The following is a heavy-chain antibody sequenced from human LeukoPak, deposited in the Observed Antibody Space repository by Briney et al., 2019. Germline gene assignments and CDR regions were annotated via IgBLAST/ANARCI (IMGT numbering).Heavy chain of an antibody. D-gene: IGHD2-2*01. CDR1: GYTFTSYG. J-gene: IGHJ4*02. Sequence: GASVQVSCKASGYTFTSYGISWVRQAPGQGLEWMGWISAYNGNTNYAQKLQGRVTMTTDTSTSTAYMELRSLSSDDTAVYYCARVLGGSSSTSRYYFDYWGQGTLVTVSS. V-gene: IGHV1-18*01. CDR2: ISAYNGNT. CDR3: ARVLGGSSSTSRYYFDY.